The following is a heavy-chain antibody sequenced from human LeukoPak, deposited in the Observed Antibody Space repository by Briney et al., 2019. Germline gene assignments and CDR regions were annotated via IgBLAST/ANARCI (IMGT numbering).Heavy chain of an antibody. CDR2: ISSSSSYI. CDR3: ASDLGGRHYWYLDL. D-gene: IGHD4-23*01. J-gene: IGHJ2*01. V-gene: IGHV3-21*01. CDR1: GFTFSSCS. Sequence: GGSLRLSCAASGFTFSSCSMNWVRQAPGKGLEWVSSISSSSSYIYYADSVKGRFTISRDNAKKSLYLQMNSLRAEDTAVYYCASDLGGRHYWYLDLWGRGTLVTVSS.